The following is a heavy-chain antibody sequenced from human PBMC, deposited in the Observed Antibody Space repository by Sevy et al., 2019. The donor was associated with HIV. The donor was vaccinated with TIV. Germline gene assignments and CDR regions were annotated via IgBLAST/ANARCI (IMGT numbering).Heavy chain of an antibody. Sequence: SETPSLTCTVSGGSISSYYWSWIRQPAGKGLEWIGRIYTSGSTNYNPSLKSRVTMSVDTSKNQFSLKLSSVTAADTAVYYCARDYYSSGWYGGFDPWGQGTLVTVSS. CDR2: IYTSGST. J-gene: IGHJ5*02. CDR3: ARDYYSSGWYGGFDP. V-gene: IGHV4-4*07. D-gene: IGHD6-19*01. CDR1: GGSISSYY.